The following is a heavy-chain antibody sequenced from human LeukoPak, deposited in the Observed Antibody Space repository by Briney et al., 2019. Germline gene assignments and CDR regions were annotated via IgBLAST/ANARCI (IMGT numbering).Heavy chain of an antibody. J-gene: IGHJ3*02. D-gene: IGHD3-22*01. CDR1: GFTFSSYA. CDR2: ISGSGGST. Sequence: RSGGSLRLSCAASGFTFSSYAMSWVRQAPGKGLEWVSAISGSGGSTYYADSVKGRFTISRDNSKNTLYLQMNSLRAEDTAVYYCARKKGYYYDSSGEFDIWGQGTMVTVSS. CDR3: ARKKGYYYDSSGEFDI. V-gene: IGHV3-23*01.